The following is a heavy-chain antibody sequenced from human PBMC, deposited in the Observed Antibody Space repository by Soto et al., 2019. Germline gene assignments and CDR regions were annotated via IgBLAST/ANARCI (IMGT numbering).Heavy chain of an antibody. CDR3: STGSIFGVTTHAEDY. V-gene: IGHV3-15*01. J-gene: IGHJ4*02. CDR2: IKRIIDGGTA. D-gene: IGHD3-3*01. CDR1: GFSFTNAW. Sequence: GGSLRLSCAASGFSFTNAWMSWVRQAPGKGLEWVGRIKRIIDGGTADYAAPVKGRFTISRDDSKNTLYLQLNSLKTEDTAVYYCSTGSIFGVTTHAEDYWGQGTLVTVSS.